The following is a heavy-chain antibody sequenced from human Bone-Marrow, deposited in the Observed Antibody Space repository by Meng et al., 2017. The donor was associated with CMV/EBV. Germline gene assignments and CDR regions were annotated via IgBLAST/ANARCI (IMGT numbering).Heavy chain of an antibody. CDR3: ARDPAKGGDFWSGLTYFYYGMDV. Sequence: GESLKISCAASGFTFSSYAMHWVRQAPGKGLEWVAVISYDGSNKYYADSVKGRFTISRDNARNSVFLQMSSLTVEDTAVYYCARDPAKGGDFWSGLTYFYYGMDVWGQGTTVTVSS. D-gene: IGHD3-3*01. CDR1: GFTFSSYA. CDR2: ISYDGSNK. V-gene: IGHV3-30*04. J-gene: IGHJ6*02.